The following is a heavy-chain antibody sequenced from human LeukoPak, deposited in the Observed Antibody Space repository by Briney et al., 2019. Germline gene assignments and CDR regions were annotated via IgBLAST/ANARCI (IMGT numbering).Heavy chain of an antibody. CDR2: IIPIFGTA. CDR3: ARADSVTIFGVVISEGFDP. Sequence: APVKVSCKASGGTFSSYAISWVRQAPGQGLEWMGGIIPIFGTANYAQKFQGRVTITADESTSTAYMELSSLRSEDTAVYYCARADSVTIFGVVISEGFDPWGQGTLVTVSS. CDR1: GGTFSSYA. J-gene: IGHJ5*02. D-gene: IGHD3-3*01. V-gene: IGHV1-69*13.